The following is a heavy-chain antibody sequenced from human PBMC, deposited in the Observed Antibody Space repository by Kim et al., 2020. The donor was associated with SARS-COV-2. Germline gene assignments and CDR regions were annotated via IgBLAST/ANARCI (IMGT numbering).Heavy chain of an antibody. CDR3: ARSTRYYDILDGNFSYVAFYT. CDR1: GDSISNGGYY. V-gene: IGHV4-31*11. D-gene: IGHD3-9*01. CDR2: IYYSGTT. J-gene: IGHJ4*03. Sequence: SETLSLTCAVSGDSISNGGYYWNWVRQRPGKGLAWIGYIYYSGTTYYNLSLKSRLTISLESSQNQFSLKLTSVTAVDTAMYYCARSTRYYDILDGNFSYVAFYTWGRGTLVTVSS.